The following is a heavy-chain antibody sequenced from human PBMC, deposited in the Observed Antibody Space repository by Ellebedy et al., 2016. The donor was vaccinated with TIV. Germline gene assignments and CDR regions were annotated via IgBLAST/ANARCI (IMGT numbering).Heavy chain of an antibody. Sequence: PGGSLRLSCAASGFTFSSYAMSWVRQAPGKGLESVANINHAGSETYYVDSVKGRFTISRDNAKNSLYLQMDSLRAEDTAVYFCARAPRGGTDYWGQGTLVTVSS. CDR2: INHAGSET. CDR1: GFTFSSYA. CDR3: ARAPRGGTDY. V-gene: IGHV3-7*03. J-gene: IGHJ4*02. D-gene: IGHD3-10*01.